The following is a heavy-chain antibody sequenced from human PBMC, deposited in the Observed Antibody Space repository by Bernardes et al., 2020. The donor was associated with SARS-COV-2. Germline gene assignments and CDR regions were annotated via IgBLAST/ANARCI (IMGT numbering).Heavy chain of an antibody. CDR3: ALPPTNYDRFGMDV. J-gene: IGHJ6*02. CDR1: GYPFTGYY. D-gene: IGHD3-22*01. Sequence: ASVKVSCKASGYPFTGYYMHWVRQAPGQGLEWMGWINPNSGGTNYAQKFQGRVTMTRDTSISTAYMELSWLRSGDTAVYYCALPPTNYDRFGMDVWGQGTTVTVCS. V-gene: IGHV1-2*02. CDR2: INPNSGGT.